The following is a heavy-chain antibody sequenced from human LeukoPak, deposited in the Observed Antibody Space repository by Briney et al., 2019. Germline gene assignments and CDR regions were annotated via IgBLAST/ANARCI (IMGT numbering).Heavy chain of an antibody. CDR3: ATGVTVTTRGY. CDR1: GFTVSSVY. J-gene: IGHJ4*02. D-gene: IGHD4-17*01. V-gene: IGHV3-53*01. CDR2: MYSGGST. Sequence: GGSLRLSCAASGFTVSSVYMGWVRQTLRKGLEWVSVMYSGGSTYYADSVKGRFTISRDNSKNTLYLQMNSLRAEDTAIYYCATGVTVTTRGYWGQGTLVTVSS.